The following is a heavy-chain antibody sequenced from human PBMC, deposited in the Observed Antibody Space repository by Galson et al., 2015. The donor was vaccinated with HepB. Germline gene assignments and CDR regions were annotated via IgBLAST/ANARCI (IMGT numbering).Heavy chain of an antibody. V-gene: IGHV3-11*01. J-gene: IGHJ1*01. CDR3: ARGYSSGPEHFQH. CDR1: GFTFSDYY. CDR2: ISSSGSTI. Sequence: LRLSCAASGFTFSDYYMSWIRQAPGKGLEWVSYISSSGSTIYYADSVKGRFTISRDNARNSLYLQMNSLRAEDTAVYYCARGYSSGPEHFQHWGQGTLFTVSS. D-gene: IGHD6-19*01.